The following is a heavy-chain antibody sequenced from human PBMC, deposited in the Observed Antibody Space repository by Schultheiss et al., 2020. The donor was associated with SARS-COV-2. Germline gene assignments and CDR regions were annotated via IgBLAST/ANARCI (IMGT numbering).Heavy chain of an antibody. V-gene: IGHV3-53*01. CDR3: TTGMTTVTAWENY. D-gene: IGHD4-17*01. Sequence: GGSLRLSCAASGLTVSSNYMTWVRQAPGKGLEWVSVIYSGGRTYYADSVKGRFTISRDNSKNTVYLQMNSLKTEDTALYYCTTGMTTVTAWENYWGQGTLVTVSS. CDR1: GLTVSSNY. CDR2: IYSGGRT. J-gene: IGHJ4*02.